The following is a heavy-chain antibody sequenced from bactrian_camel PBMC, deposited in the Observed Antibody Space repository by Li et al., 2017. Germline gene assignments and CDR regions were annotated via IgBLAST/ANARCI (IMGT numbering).Heavy chain of an antibody. D-gene: IGHD6*01. CDR2: IESDGTT. Sequence: HVQLVESGGDSVQAGGSLRLSCVASGATDSINGMGWFRQAPGKEREFVSVIESDGTTSYADSVKGRFTISRDNAKNTVYLQMNSLKPEDTAMYYCAASMWAGGSCNLFQKYNYWGQGTQVTVS. CDR1: GATDSING. V-gene: IGHV3S53*01. CDR3: AASMWAGGSCNLFQKYNY. J-gene: IGHJ4*01.